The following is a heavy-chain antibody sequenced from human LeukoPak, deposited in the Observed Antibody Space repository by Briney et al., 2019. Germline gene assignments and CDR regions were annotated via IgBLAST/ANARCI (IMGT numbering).Heavy chain of an antibody. J-gene: IGHJ4*02. Sequence: SETLSLTCTVSGGSINSQYWSWIRQPAGKGLEWIGRMYTNGESDYNPSLKSRVTMSVDTSKKQFSLKLNSMTAAGTAVYYCARGYYGGAVDSWGQGILVIVSS. CDR2: MYTNGES. CDR1: GGSINSQY. CDR3: ARGYYGGAVDS. D-gene: IGHD3-16*01. V-gene: IGHV4-4*07.